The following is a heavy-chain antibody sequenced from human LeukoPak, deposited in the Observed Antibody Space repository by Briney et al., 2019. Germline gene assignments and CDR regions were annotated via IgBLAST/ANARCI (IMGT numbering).Heavy chain of an antibody. CDR2: INPNSGGT. Sequence: ASVKVSCKASGYTFTGYYMHWVRQAPGQGLEWMGWINPNSGGTNYAQKFQGRVTMTRDTSISTAYMDLSRLRSDDTAVYYCARVSTVAPPRYNWFDPWGQGTLVTVSS. D-gene: IGHD2-2*01. CDR3: ARVSTVAPPRYNWFDP. V-gene: IGHV1-2*02. CDR1: GYTFTGYY. J-gene: IGHJ5*02.